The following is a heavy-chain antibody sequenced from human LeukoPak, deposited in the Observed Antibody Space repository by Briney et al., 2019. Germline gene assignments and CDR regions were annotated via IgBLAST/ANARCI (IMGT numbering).Heavy chain of an antibody. D-gene: IGHD6-13*01. CDR1: GFTFSSYS. J-gene: IGHJ3*02. Sequence: GGSLRLSCAASGFTFSSYSMNWVCQAPGKGLEWVSSISSSSSYIYYADSVKGRFTISRDNAKNSLYLQMNSLRAEDTAVYYCARVVDSSSWYAFDIWGQGTMVTVSS. CDR3: ARVVDSSSWYAFDI. CDR2: ISSSSSYI. V-gene: IGHV3-21*01.